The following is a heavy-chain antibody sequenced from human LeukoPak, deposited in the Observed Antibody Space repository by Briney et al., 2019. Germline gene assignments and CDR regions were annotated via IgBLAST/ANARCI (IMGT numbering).Heavy chain of an antibody. CDR1: GFTFSGFA. J-gene: IGHJ4*02. CDR3: ARVLYSSSWPLDY. V-gene: IGHV3-48*01. CDR2: ISSSSRTI. Sequence: QSGGSLRLSCAASGFTFSGFALSWVRQAPGKGLEWVSYISSSSRTIYYADSVKGRFTISRDKAKNSLYLQMNSLRAEDTAVYYCARVLYSSSWPLDYWGQGTLVTVSS. D-gene: IGHD6-13*01.